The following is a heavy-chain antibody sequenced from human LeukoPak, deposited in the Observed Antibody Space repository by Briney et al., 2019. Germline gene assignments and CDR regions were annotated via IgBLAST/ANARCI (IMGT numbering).Heavy chain of an antibody. V-gene: IGHV1-2*02. CDR1: GYTFTGYY. D-gene: IGHD6-19*01. Sequence: ASVKVSCKASGYTFTGYYMHWGRQGPGQGVEWMGWINHNSGGTNYAQKFQGGVTMTRDTSISTAYMELSRLRSDDTAVYYCASRGAAVAGIDYWGQGTLVTVSS. CDR2: INHNSGGT. J-gene: IGHJ4*02. CDR3: ASRGAAVAGIDY.